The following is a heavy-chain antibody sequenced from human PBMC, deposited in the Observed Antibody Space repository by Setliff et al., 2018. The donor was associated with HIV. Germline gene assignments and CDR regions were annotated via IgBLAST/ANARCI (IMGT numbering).Heavy chain of an antibody. J-gene: IGHJ4*02. Sequence: KSSETLSLPCSVSGVSISSYYWSWIRHSPGKGLEWIGIIFPGGATNYNPSLTSRVTISVDTSKNHLFLKLTSVTTADTAVYFCAKSSPSIGYITDCWGQGAPVTVSS. CDR3: AKSSPSIGYITDC. CDR2: IFPGGAT. CDR1: GVSISSYY. D-gene: IGHD5-12*01. V-gene: IGHV4-4*08.